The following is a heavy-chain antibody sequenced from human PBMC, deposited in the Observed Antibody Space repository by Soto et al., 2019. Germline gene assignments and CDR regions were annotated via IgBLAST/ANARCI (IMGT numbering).Heavy chain of an antibody. D-gene: IGHD1-20*01. CDR3: ARDPKPITGTTIYDY. J-gene: IGHJ4*02. CDR2: ISSSSSYI. Sequence: GGSLRLSCAASGFTFSSYSMNWVRQAPGKGLEWVSSISSSSSYIYYADSVKGRFTISRDNAKNSLYLQMNSLRAEDTAVYYCARDPKPITGTTIYDYWGQGTLVTVSS. CDR1: GFTFSSYS. V-gene: IGHV3-21*01.